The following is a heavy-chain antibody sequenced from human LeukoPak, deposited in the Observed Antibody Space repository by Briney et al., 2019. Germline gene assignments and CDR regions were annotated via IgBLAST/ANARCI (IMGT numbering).Heavy chain of an antibody. J-gene: IGHJ4*02. Sequence: GGSLRLSCAASGFTFSSYAMHWVRQAPGKGLEWVSAISGSGGSTYYADSVKGRFTISRDNSKNTLYLQMNSLRAEDTAVYYCAKGSLVPAARGGEFDYWGQGTLVTVSS. CDR2: ISGSGGST. CDR1: GFTFSSYA. V-gene: IGHV3-23*01. CDR3: AKGSLVPAARGGEFDY. D-gene: IGHD2-2*01.